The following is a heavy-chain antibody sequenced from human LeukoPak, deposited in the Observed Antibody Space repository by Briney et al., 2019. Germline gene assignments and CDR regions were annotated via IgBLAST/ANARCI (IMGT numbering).Heavy chain of an antibody. CDR1: GYTFTSYY. D-gene: IGHD3-10*01. V-gene: IGHV1-46*01. Sequence: ASVKVSCKASGYTFTSYYMHWVRQAPGQGLEWMGIINPSGGSTSYAQKFQGRVTMTRDTSTSTVYMELSSLRSDDTAVYYCTKNQYSGTIITPLDPFDVWGQGTMVTVSS. CDR2: INPSGGST. CDR3: TKNQYSGTIITPLDPFDV. J-gene: IGHJ3*01.